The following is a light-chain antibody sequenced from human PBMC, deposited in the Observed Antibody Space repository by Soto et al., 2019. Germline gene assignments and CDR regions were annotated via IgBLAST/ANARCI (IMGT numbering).Light chain of an antibody. CDR3: QQYGTSEII. J-gene: IGKJ5*01. CDR1: QSLANSS. Sequence: EFVLTQSPGTLSLSPGERATLSCRASQSLANSSIAWYQQKPGQAPRLLIYDTSSRASGIPDRFSGSGSGTDFTLTISRLETEDFAVFYCQQYGTSEIIFGQGTRLEI. V-gene: IGKV3-20*01. CDR2: DTS.